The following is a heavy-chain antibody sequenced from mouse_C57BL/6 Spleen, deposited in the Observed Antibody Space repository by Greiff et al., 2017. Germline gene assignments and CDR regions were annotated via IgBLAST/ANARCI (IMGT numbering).Heavy chain of an antibody. CDR2: IYPRSGNT. V-gene: IGHV1-81*01. CDR3: ARKGVSMDY. J-gene: IGHJ4*01. Sequence: QVQLKESGAELVKPGASVKLSCTASGFNIKDYYMHWVKQRTEQGLEWIGEIYPRSGNTYYNEKFKGKATLTADKSSSTAYMELRSLTSEDSAVYCCARKGVSMDYWGQGTSVTVSS. CDR1: GFNIKDYY.